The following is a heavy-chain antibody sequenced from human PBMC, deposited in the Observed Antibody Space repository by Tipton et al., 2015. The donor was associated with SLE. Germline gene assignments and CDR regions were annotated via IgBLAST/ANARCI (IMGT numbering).Heavy chain of an antibody. CDR1: GGSISSGGYY. D-gene: IGHD3-3*01. Sequence: TLSLTCTVSGGSISSGGYYWSWIRQPPGKGLEWIGYIYYSGSTNYNPSLKSRVTISVDTSKNQFSLKLSSVTAADTAVYYCARDDFWSGREWFDPWGQGTLVTVSS. J-gene: IGHJ5*02. CDR2: IYYSGST. CDR3: ARDDFWSGREWFDP. V-gene: IGHV4-61*08.